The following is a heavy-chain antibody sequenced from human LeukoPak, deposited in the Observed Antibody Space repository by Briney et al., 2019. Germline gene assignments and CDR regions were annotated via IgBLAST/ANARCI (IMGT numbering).Heavy chain of an antibody. D-gene: IGHD6-13*01. CDR3: SAERAAAGRFDS. CDR1: RFTFSNAW. CDR2: IKSKTDGGTT. J-gene: IGHJ4*02. V-gene: IGHV3-15*01. Sequence: GGSLRLSCAASRFTFSNAWMSWVRQAPGKGLEWVGRIKSKTDGGTTDYAAPVKGRFTISRDDSKNTLYLQMNSLKIEDTAVYYCSAERAAAGRFDSWGQGTPVTVSS.